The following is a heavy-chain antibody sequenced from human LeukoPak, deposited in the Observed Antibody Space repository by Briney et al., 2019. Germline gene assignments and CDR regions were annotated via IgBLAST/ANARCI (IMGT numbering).Heavy chain of an antibody. CDR2: IYYSGST. CDR3: ARHVDSGSYHGTWFDP. CDR1: GGSISSSSYY. V-gene: IGHV4-39*01. D-gene: IGHD1-26*01. J-gene: IGHJ5*02. Sequence: PSETLSLTCTVSGGSISSSSYYWGWIRQPPGKGLEWIGSIYYSGSTYYNPSLKSRVTISVDTSKNQFSLKLSSVTAADTAVYYCARHVDSGSYHGTWFDPWGQGTLVTVSS.